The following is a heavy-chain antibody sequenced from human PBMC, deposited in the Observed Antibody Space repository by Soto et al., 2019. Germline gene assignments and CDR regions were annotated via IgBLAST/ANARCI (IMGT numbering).Heavy chain of an antibody. CDR2: ISSSSSTI. J-gene: IGHJ5*02. D-gene: IGHD1-26*01. CDR3: ARDGGLSGSYSDWFDP. CDR1: GFTFSSYS. V-gene: IGHV3-48*02. Sequence: VSLRLSCAASGFTFSSYSMNWVRQAPGKGLEWVSYISSSSSTIYYADSVKGRFTISRDNAKNSLYLQMNSLRDEDTAVYYCARDGGLSGSYSDWFDPWGQGTLVTVSS.